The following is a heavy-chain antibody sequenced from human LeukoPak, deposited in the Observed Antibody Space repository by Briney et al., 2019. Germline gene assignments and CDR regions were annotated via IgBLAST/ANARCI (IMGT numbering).Heavy chain of an antibody. CDR3: ARPFDYYDSSGPLDY. CDR1: GGTFSSYA. V-gene: IGHV1-69*01. CDR2: IIPIFGTA. D-gene: IGHD3-22*01. J-gene: IGHJ4*02. Sequence: SVKVSYKASGGTFSSYAVSWVRQAPGQGLEWMGGIIPIFGTANYAQKFQGRVTVTADESTSTAYMELRSLRSDDTAVYYCARPFDYYDSSGPLDYWGQGTLVTVSS.